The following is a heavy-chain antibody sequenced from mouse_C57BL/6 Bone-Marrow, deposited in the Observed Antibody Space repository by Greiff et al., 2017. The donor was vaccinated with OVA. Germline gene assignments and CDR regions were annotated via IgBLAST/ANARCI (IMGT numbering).Heavy chain of an antibody. D-gene: IGHD2-4*01. CDR1: GFTFSNYW. CDR2: IRLKSDNYET. J-gene: IGHJ2*01. Sequence: LQQSGGGLVQPGGSMKLSCVASGFTFSNYWMNWVRQSPEKGLEWVAQIRLKSDNYETHYAESVKGRFTISRDDSKSRVYLQRHNLRADDTVIYCCTIYYDFYYFDDWGKGTTLTVSS. V-gene: IGHV6-3*01. CDR3: TIYYDFYYFDD.